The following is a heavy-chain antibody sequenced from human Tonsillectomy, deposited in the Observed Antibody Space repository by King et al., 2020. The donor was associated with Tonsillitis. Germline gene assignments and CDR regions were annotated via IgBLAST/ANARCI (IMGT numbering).Heavy chain of an antibody. CDR3: ASNWGHVRGPDL. CDR2: ISASATYT. D-gene: IGHD7-27*01. V-gene: IGHV3-23*04. Sequence: VQLVESGGGLVQPGGSLRLSCAASGFTFNGYAMAWVRQAPGKGLEWVSVISASATYTSYADSVKGRFTISRDNSKGTLYLQMTSLKGEDTAMYYCASNWGHVRGPDLWGRGTLVTVSS. J-gene: IGHJ2*01. CDR1: GFTFNGYA.